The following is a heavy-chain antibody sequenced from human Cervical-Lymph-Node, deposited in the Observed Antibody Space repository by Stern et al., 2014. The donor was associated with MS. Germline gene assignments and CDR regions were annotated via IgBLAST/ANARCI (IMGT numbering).Heavy chain of an antibody. D-gene: IGHD2-2*02. CDR2: IPWDSGST. V-gene: IGHV3-43*01. CDR3: AKVHTSYNGLDV. J-gene: IGHJ6*02. CDR1: GFTFDEYT. Sequence: QLVESGGVVVQPGGSLRLTCAASGFTFDEYTMHWVRQAPGKGLERVSFIPWDSGSTYYSDSVKGRFTISRDNSENSLYLQMNSLRIEDTALYYCAKVHTSYNGLDVWGQGTTVTVSS.